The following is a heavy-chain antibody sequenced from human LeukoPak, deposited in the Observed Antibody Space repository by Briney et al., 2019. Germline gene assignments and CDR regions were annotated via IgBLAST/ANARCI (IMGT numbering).Heavy chain of an antibody. CDR2: ISGSDSST. V-gene: IGHV3-23*01. D-gene: IGHD4-11*01. CDR1: GFTVSSNY. J-gene: IGHJ3*02. CDR3: AKSDYTKKGGAFHI. Sequence: QPGGSLRLSCAASGFTVSSNYMSWVRQAPGKGLEWVSVISGSDSSTYYADSVKGRFTISRDNSKNTLYLQMNSLRAEDTAVYYCAKSDYTKKGGAFHIWGQGTMVTVSS.